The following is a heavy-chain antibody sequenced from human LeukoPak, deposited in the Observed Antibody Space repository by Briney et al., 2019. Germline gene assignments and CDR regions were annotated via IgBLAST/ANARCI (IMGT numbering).Heavy chain of an antibody. CDR2: IYHTGST. Sequence: SQTLSLTCSVFGGSINSYYWSWIRQPPGKGLEWIGYIYHTGSTSYNPSLKSRVTILLDTSKSQFSLNLISVTAADTAVYYCASTSTMVRGVMFDYWGQGTLVTVSS. CDR1: GGSINSYY. D-gene: IGHD3-10*01. V-gene: IGHV4-59*12. CDR3: ASTSTMVRGVMFDY. J-gene: IGHJ4*02.